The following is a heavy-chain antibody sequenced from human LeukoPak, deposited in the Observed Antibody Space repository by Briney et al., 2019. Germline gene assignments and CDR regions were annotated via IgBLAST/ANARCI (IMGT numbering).Heavy chain of an antibody. CDR3: ARARFGSQENGFDI. CDR2: INPNSGGT. V-gene: IGHV1-2*02. CDR1: GYTFTGYY. D-gene: IGHD3-16*01. J-gene: IGHJ3*02. Sequence: ASVKVSCKASGYTFTGYYMHWVRQAPGQGLEWMGWINPNSGGTNYAQKFQGRVTMTRDTSTSTAYMELSRLRFDDTAVYNCARARFGSQENGFDIWGQGTMVTVSS.